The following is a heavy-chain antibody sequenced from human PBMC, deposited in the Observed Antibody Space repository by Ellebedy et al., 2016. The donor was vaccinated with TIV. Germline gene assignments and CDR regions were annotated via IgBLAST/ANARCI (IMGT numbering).Heavy chain of an antibody. CDR3: ESEKNGPRCGESPYGMDV. V-gene: IGHV1-46*01. Sequence: AASVKVSCKASGYTXXSYYXLWVRXXPGQRXDWMGIINPSGGSTSYAQKFQGRVTMTRDTSTSTVYMELSSLRSEDTAVYYCESEKNGPRCGESPYGMDVWGQGTTVTVSS. CDR2: INPSGGST. D-gene: IGHD3-10*01. CDR1: GYTXXSYY. J-gene: IGHJ6*02.